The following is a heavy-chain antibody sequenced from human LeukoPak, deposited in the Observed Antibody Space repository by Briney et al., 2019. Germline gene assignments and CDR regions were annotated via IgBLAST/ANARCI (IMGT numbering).Heavy chain of an antibody. CDR3: ARVDHDYGDYLFDY. D-gene: IGHD4-17*01. CDR2: INPNSGGT. Sequence: ASVKVSCKASGYTFTGYYMHWVRQAPGQGLEWMGWINPNSGGTNYAQKFQGRVTMTRDTSISTAYMELSSLRSEDTAVYYCARVDHDYGDYLFDYWGQGTLVTVSS. J-gene: IGHJ4*02. V-gene: IGHV1-2*02. CDR1: GYTFTGYY.